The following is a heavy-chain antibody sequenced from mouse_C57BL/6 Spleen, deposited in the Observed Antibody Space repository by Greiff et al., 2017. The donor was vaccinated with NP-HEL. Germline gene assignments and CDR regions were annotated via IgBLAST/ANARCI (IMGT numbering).Heavy chain of an antibody. CDR2: IYPSDSET. CDR1: GYTFTSYW. D-gene: IGHD1-1*01. J-gene: IGHJ2*01. Sequence: QVQLKQPGAELVRPGSSVKLSCKASGYTFTSYWMDWVKQRPGQGLEWIGNIYPSDSETHYNQKFKDKATLTVDKSSSTAYMQLSSLTSEDSAVYYCARVYGSSYFDYWGQGTTLTVSS. V-gene: IGHV1-61*01. CDR3: ARVYGSSYFDY.